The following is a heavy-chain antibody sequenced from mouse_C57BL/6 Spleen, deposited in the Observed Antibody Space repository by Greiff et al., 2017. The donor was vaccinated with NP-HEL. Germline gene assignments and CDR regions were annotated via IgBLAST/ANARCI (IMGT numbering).Heavy chain of an antibody. CDR1: GYTFTSYG. CDR3: ARSPQLLYYFDD. D-gene: IGHD4-1*02. Sequence: QVQLQQSGAELARPGASVKLSCKASGYTFTSYGISWVKQRTGQGLEWIGEIYPRSGNTYYNEKFKGKATLTADKSSSTAYMELRSLTSEDSAVYFCARSPQLLYYFDDWGQGTTLTVSS. V-gene: IGHV1-81*01. J-gene: IGHJ2*01. CDR2: IYPRSGNT.